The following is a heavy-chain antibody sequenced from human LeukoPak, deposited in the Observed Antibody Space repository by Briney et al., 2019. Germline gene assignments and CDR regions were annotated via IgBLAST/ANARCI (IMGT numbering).Heavy chain of an antibody. V-gene: IGHV3-66*01. J-gene: IGHJ5*02. CDR3: ARPDSSLRRGFDP. CDR1: GFTFSSYA. Sequence: GGSLRLSCAASGFTFSSYAMSWVRQAPGKGLEWVSVIYSGGSTYYADSVKGRFTISRDNSKNTLYLQMNSLRAEDTAVYYCARPDSSLRRGFDPWGQGTLVTVSS. CDR2: IYSGGST. D-gene: IGHD6-13*01.